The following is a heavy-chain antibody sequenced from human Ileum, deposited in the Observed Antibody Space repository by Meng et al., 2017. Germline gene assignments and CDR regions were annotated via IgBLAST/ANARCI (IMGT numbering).Heavy chain of an antibody. CDR1: RTSSTTYH. D-gene: IGHD6-13*01. CDR3: ARDSSNSRFYL. CDR2: ASDSGTT. Sequence: VNPSETLSPSRTSTRTSSTTYHWLCLLQCPEKGLECIGYASDSGTTNHNPTITRRVTISVDTSKSQFSLKLPSVTAADTAMYYCARDSSNSRFYLWGHGTLVTVSS. V-gene: IGHV4-59*13. J-gene: IGHJ1*01.